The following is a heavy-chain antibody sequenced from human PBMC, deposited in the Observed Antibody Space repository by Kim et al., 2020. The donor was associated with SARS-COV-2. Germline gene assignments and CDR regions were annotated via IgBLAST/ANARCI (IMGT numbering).Heavy chain of an antibody. D-gene: IGHD2-15*01. J-gene: IGHJ5*02. Sequence: ASVKVSCKASGYTFTGYYMHWVRQAPGQGLEWMGWINPNSGGTNYAQKFQGRVTMTRDTPISTAYMELSRLRSDDTAVYYCARDSCSGGSCYSTWFDPWGQGTLVTVSS. CDR1: GYTFTGYY. CDR3: ARDSCSGGSCYSTWFDP. CDR2: INPNSGGT. V-gene: IGHV1-2*02.